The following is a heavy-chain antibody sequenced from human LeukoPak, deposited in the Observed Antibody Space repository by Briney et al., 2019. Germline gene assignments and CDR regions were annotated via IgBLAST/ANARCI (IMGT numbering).Heavy chain of an antibody. Sequence: ASVTVSFKASGYTFTSYGISWARQAPAQGREWMGWINAYNGNTNYAQKLHGRVTMTTDTSTSTAYMELRSLRSDDTAVYYCARTDPDGYNDVDYFDYWGQGTLVTVSS. CDR1: GYTFTSYG. J-gene: IGHJ4*02. CDR2: INAYNGNT. D-gene: IGHD5-24*01. V-gene: IGHV1-18*01. CDR3: ARTDPDGYNDVDYFDY.